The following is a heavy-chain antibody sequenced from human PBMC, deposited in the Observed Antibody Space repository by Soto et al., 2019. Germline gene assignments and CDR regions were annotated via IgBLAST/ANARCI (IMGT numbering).Heavy chain of an antibody. J-gene: IGHJ5*02. V-gene: IGHV1-18*01. D-gene: IGHD6-13*01. CDR2: ISAYNGNT. CDR1: GFDNTCKS. CDR3: AWVIAAAGTGWFDP. Sequence: CKARGFDNTCKSSSSLQHDTGQGLEWMGWISAYNGNTNYAQKLQGRVTMTTDTSTSTAYMELRSLRSDDTAVYYCAWVIAAAGTGWFDPWGQGTLVTVSS.